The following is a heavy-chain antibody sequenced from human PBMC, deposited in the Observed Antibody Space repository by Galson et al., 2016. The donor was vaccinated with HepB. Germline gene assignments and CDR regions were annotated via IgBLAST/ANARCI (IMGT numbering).Heavy chain of an antibody. D-gene: IGHD3-16*01. CDR1: GFTVSNNY. CDR2: IYSGGDT. J-gene: IGHJ4*02. CDR3: AGGPMRRG. V-gene: IGHV3-53*01. Sequence: LRLSCAASGFTVSNNYMSWVRQAPGKGLQWVSLIYSGGDTDYADSVKGRFTISRDSSKNTVYLQMNSLRDEDTAVYYWAGGPMRRGWGQGTLVTVSS.